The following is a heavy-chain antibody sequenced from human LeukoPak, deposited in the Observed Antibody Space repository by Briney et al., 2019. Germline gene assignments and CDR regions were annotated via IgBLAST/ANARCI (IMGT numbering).Heavy chain of an antibody. Sequence: GGPLRLSCAASGFTFSSYNMNWVRQAPGKGLEWVSSISSGSSYIYYADSVKGRFTISRDNAKNSLYLQMNSLRAEDTAVYYCASVAVAGYFDSWGQGILVTVSS. CDR2: ISSGSSYI. D-gene: IGHD6-19*01. V-gene: IGHV3-21*01. J-gene: IGHJ4*02. CDR1: GFTFSSYN. CDR3: ASVAVAGYFDS.